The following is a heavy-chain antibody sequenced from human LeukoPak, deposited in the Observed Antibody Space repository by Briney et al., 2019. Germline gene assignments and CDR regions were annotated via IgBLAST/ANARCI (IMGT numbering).Heavy chain of an antibody. V-gene: IGHV4-34*01. Sequence: SETLSLTCAVSGGSFGDFYWSWIRQPPGKGLEWIGEINHSGYTNYYPSLKSRVTISVDTSKNQFSLRLSSVTAADTAVYYCARNDYFGINNGMDVWGQGTTVTVS. D-gene: IGHD2/OR15-2a*01. CDR2: INHSGYT. CDR1: GGSFGDFY. CDR3: ARNDYFGINNGMDV. J-gene: IGHJ6*02.